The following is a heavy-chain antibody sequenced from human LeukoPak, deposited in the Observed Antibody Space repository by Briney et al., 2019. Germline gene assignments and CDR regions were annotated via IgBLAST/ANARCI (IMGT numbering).Heavy chain of an antibody. CDR2: ISSSSSTI. Sequence: GGSLRLSCAASGFTFSSYSMNWVRQAPGKGLEWVSYISSSSSTIYYADSVKGRFTISRDNAKNSLYLQMNSLRAEDTAVYYCARVGYYDSSGYYESDYYYYMDVWGKGTTVTISS. D-gene: IGHD3-22*01. J-gene: IGHJ6*03. V-gene: IGHV3-48*01. CDR1: GFTFSSYS. CDR3: ARVGYYDSSGYYESDYYYYMDV.